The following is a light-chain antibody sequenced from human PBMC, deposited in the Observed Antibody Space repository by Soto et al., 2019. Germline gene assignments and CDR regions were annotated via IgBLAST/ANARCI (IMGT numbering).Light chain of an antibody. CDR3: QHYSSSPPAIT. CDR1: ESVTSGY. J-gene: IGKJ5*01. V-gene: IGKV3-20*01. Sequence: IVFTPSPGTLTFSPGGRHTLSCRAHESVTSGYLAWYQQQPNQAPRLLIYGASYRATDIPDRFSGGGSGTDFTLTISRLEPEDFAVYYCQHYSSSPPAITFGQGTRLEIK. CDR2: GAS.